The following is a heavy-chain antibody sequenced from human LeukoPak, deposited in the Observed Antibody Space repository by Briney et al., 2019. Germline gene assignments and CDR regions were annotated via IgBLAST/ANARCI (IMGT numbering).Heavy chain of an antibody. D-gene: IGHD3-22*01. Sequence: SETLSLTCTVSGGSISSYYWNWIRQPPGKGLEWIGSIYYSGSTYYNPSLKSRVTISVDTSKNQFSLKLSSVTAADTAVYYCARLTYYYDSSGYYSYYYYYYMDVWGKGTTVTVSS. CDR3: ARLTYYYDSSGYYSYYYYYYMDV. CDR1: GGSISSYY. J-gene: IGHJ6*03. V-gene: IGHV4-39*07. CDR2: IYYSGST.